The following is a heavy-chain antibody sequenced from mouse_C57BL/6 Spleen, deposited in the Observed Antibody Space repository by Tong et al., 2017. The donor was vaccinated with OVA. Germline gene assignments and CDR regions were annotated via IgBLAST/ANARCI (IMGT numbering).Heavy chain of an antibody. CDR1: GFTFSDYY. Sequence: EVQLVESGGGLVKPGGSLKLSCAASGFTFSDYYMYWVRQTPEKRLEWVATISDGGSYTYYPDSVKGRFTISRDNAKNNLYLQMSSLKSEDTAMYYCARDYYGNFWYFDVWGAGTTVTVSS. V-gene: IGHV5-4*02. J-gene: IGHJ1*01. CDR3: ARDYYGNFWYFDV. CDR2: ISDGGSYT. D-gene: IGHD2-1*01.